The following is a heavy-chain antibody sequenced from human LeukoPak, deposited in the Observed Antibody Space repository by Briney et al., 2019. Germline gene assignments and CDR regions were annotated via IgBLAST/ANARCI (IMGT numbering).Heavy chain of an antibody. Sequence: PGGSLRLSCAASGFTFSDYYMSWIRQAPGKGLEWVSYISSSGSSIYYADSVKGRFTISRDNAKNSLYLQMNSLRAEDTAVNYCARDGEFYYDSSSYWGQGSLVTVSS. CDR3: ARDGEFYYDSSSY. CDR2: ISSSGSSI. CDR1: GFTFSDYY. V-gene: IGHV3-11*01. D-gene: IGHD3-22*01. J-gene: IGHJ4*02.